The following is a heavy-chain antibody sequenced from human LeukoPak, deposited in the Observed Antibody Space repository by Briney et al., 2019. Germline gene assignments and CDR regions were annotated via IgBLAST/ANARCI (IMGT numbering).Heavy chain of an antibody. Sequence: GGSLRLSCAASGLTYTDFWMHWVRQAPGKGLEWVSLIKNVGSVTRYADSVKGRFIISRDDAKDTLDLQMNSLKVDDTAVYYCATGHSYGYDYWGQGILVTVSS. CDR3: ATGHSYGYDY. D-gene: IGHD5-18*01. J-gene: IGHJ4*02. CDR1: GLTYTDFW. V-gene: IGHV3-74*01. CDR2: IKNVGSVT.